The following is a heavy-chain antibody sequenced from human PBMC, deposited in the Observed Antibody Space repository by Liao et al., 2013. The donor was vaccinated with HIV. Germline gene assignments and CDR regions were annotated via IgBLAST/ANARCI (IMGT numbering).Heavy chain of an antibody. CDR3: ARGXPEGYMTTVTTGPVFDY. CDR2: INHSGST. V-gene: IGHV4-34*01. Sequence: QVQLQQWGAGLLKPSETLSLTCAVYGGSFSGYYWSWIRQPPGKGLEWIGEINHSGSTNYNPSLKSRVTISVDTSKNQFSLKLSSVTAADTAVYYCARGXPEGYMTTVTTGPVFDYWAREPWSPSPQ. CDR1: GGSFSGYY. D-gene: IGHD4-17*01. J-gene: IGHJ4*02.